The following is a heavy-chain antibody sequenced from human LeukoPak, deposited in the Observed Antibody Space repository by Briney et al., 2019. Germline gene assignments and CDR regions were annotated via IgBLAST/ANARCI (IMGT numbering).Heavy chain of an antibody. Sequence: PGGSLRPSCAASGFTFSSYWMSWVRQAPGKGLEWVANIKPDGSEKYFVDSVKGRFTISRDNAKNSLYVQMSSLRAEDTAVYYCARMGYCSGGSCYSAYYYGMDVWGQGTTVTVSS. D-gene: IGHD2-15*01. CDR1: GFTFSSYW. CDR2: IKPDGSEK. V-gene: IGHV3-7*01. J-gene: IGHJ6*02. CDR3: ARMGYCSGGSCYSAYYYGMDV.